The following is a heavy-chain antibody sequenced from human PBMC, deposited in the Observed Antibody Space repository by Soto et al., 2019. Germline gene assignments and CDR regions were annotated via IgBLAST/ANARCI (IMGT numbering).Heavy chain of an antibody. CDR2: IYSDGST. Sequence: PGGSLRLSCAASGFTVSSNYMTWVRQAPGKGLEWVSVIYSDGSTYYADSVKGRFTISRHNSKNTLYLQMNSLRAEDTAVYYCGRVGYSSNWPLLSTGFDPWGREPRSPS. V-gene: IGHV3-53*04. D-gene: IGHD6-13*01. CDR3: GRVGYSSNWPLLSTGFDP. CDR1: GFTVSSNY. J-gene: IGHJ5*02.